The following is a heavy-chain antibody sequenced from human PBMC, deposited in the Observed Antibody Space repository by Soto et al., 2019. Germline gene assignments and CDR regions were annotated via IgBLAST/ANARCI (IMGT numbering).Heavy chain of an antibody. CDR2: IVVGSGNT. V-gene: IGHV1-58*01. Sequence: ASVKVSCKASGFPFTSSAVQWVRQARGQRLEWIGWIVVGSGNTNYAQKFQERVTITRDMSTSTAYMELSSLRSEDTAVYYCAAIAPPHYYDSSGSDAFDIWGQGTMVTVSS. J-gene: IGHJ3*02. D-gene: IGHD3-22*01. CDR1: GFPFTSSA. CDR3: AAIAPPHYYDSSGSDAFDI.